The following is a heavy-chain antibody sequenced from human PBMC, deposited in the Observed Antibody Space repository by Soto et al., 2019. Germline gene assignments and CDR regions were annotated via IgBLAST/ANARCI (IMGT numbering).Heavy chain of an antibody. CDR2: IDYSGTA. V-gene: IGHV4-39*01. CDR3: ARTTGRHLDF. CDR1: YGSISVSNVF. J-gene: IGHJ4*02. D-gene: IGHD4-4*01. Sequence: PSETLSLTCTVSYGSISVSNVFWRWVRQPPGKGLEWIGNIDYSGTAYFNPSLGTRVTFPVDTSKNQFSLTLYSVTAADTAVYYCARTTGRHLDFWGQGILVTVSS.